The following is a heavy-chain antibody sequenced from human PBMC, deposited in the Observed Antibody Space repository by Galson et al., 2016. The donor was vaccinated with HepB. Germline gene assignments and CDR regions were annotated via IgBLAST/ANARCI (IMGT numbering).Heavy chain of an antibody. D-gene: IGHD6-19*01. J-gene: IGHJ4*02. V-gene: IGHV3-23*01. CDR3: AKSIALDGSYTFDK. CDR2: ISGSGYTT. Sequence: SLRLSCATSGFDFSSFGMSWVRQAPGKGLEWLSGISGSGYTTKYAASVKGRFVISRDNSKDTLYLQMNSLRVDDTAFYYCAKSIALDGSYTFDKWGQGNLVVVSS. CDR1: GFDFSSFG.